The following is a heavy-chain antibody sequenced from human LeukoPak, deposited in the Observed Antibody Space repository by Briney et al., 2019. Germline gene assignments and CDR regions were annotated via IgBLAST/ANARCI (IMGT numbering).Heavy chain of an antibody. Sequence: SETLSLTCAVYGGSFSGYYWSWIRQPPGKGLEWIGEINHSGSTNYSPSLKSRVTISVDTSKNQFSLKLSSVTAADTAVYYCARQPPQYYGMDVWGQGTTVTVSS. V-gene: IGHV4-34*01. CDR3: ARQPPQYYGMDV. CDR1: GGSFSGYY. CDR2: INHSGST. D-gene: IGHD1-14*01. J-gene: IGHJ6*02.